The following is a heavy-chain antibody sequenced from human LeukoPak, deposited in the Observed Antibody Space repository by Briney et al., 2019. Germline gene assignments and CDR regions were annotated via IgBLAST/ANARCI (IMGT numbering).Heavy chain of an antibody. D-gene: IGHD2-21*01. CDR2: MRYDGSKK. CDR3: AKASGAYCGGDCFNFDY. J-gene: IGHJ4*02. V-gene: IGHV3-30*02. CDR1: GFTFSSYA. Sequence: GGSLRLSCAASGFTFSSYAMHWVRQAPGKGLEWVAFMRYDGSKKYYGDSVKGRVTISRDNSKNTLYLQMNSLRAEDTAVYYCAKASGAYCGGDCFNFDYWGQGTLVTVSS.